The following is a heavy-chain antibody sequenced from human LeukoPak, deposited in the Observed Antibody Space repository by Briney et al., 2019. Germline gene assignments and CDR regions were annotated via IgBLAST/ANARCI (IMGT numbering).Heavy chain of an antibody. J-gene: IGHJ6*02. CDR3: ARDWVTRWLPRTYYYGMDV. V-gene: IGHV3-30-3*01. D-gene: IGHD5-24*01. Sequence: GGSLRLSCAASGFTFSSYAMHWARQAPGKGLEWVAVISYDGSNKYYADSVKGRFTISRDNSKNTLYLQMNSLRAEDTAVYYCARDWVTRWLPRTYYYGMDVWGQGTTVTVSS. CDR2: ISYDGSNK. CDR1: GFTFSSYA.